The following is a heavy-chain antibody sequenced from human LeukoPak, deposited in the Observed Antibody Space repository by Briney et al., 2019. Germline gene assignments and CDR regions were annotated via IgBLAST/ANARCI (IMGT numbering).Heavy chain of an antibody. CDR1: GGSFSGYY. Sequence: SETLSLTCAVYGGSFSGYYWSWIRQPPGKGLEWIGEINHSGSTNYNPSLKSRVTISVDTSKNQFSLKLSSVTAADTAVYYCARLKPHYYDSSGYLNYYFDYWGQGTLVTVSS. CDR3: ARLKPHYYDSSGYLNYYFDY. CDR2: INHSGST. V-gene: IGHV4-34*01. J-gene: IGHJ4*02. D-gene: IGHD3-22*01.